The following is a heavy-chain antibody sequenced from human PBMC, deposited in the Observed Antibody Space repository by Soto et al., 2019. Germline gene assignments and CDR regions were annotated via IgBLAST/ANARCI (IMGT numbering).Heavy chain of an antibody. D-gene: IGHD2-21*02. J-gene: IGHJ4*02. CDR1: GSTFTRYA. CDR2: LTAGNRKT. V-gene: IGHV1-3*01. Sequence: XSVKVSCKASGSTFTRYAMHWVRQAPGQRLAWIGWLTAGNRKTKYSNKFKGXXAITRDTXXSTPHMELSSLSSADTAVYYCARSIVVVTALDYWGQGTLVTAPQ. CDR3: ARSIVVVTALDY.